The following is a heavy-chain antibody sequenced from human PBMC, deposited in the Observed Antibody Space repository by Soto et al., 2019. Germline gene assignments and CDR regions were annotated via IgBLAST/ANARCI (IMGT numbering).Heavy chain of an antibody. CDR3: ASGYYYGSGSYYIPFYGMDV. V-gene: IGHV1-46*01. CDR2: INPSGGST. CDR1: GYTFTSYY. Sequence: ASVKVSCKASGYTFTSYYMHWVRQAPGQGLEWMGIINPSGGSTSYAQKFQGRVTMTRDTSTSTVYMELSSLRSEDTAVYYCASGYYYGSGSYYIPFYGMDVWGQGTTVTVSS. D-gene: IGHD3-10*01. J-gene: IGHJ6*02.